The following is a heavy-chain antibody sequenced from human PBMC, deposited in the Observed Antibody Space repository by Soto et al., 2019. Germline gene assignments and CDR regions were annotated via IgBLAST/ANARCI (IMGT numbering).Heavy chain of an antibody. CDR3: ARGCSSTSCYGLKLYDYYGMDV. J-gene: IGHJ6*02. D-gene: IGHD2-2*01. CDR1: GGTFSSYA. V-gene: IGHV1-69*13. Sequence: SVKVSCKASGGTFSSYAISWVRQAPGQGLEWMGGIIPIFGTANYAQKFQGRVTITADESTSTAYMELSSLRSEDTAVYYCARGCSSTSCYGLKLYDYYGMDVWGQGTTVTVSS. CDR2: IIPIFGTA.